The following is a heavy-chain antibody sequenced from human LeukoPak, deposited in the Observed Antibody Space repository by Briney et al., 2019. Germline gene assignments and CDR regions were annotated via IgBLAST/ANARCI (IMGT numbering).Heavy chain of an antibody. CDR2: INPNSGT. V-gene: IGHV1-2*02. CDR3: ARNRWMDY. D-gene: IGHD1-1*01. CDR1: GYTFTDYY. J-gene: IGHJ4*02. Sequence: ASVNVSCKTSGYTFTDYYMHWVRQAPGQGLEWMGWINPNSGTNYAQKFQGRVTMTRDTSISTAYMELTRLTSDDTAVYYCARNRWMDYWGQGTLVTVSS.